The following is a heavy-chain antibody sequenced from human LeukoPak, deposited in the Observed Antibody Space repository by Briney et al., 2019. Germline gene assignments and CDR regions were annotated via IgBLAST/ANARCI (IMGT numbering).Heavy chain of an antibody. CDR1: GYSISSGYY. V-gene: IGHV4-38-2*01. CDR2: IYHSGST. D-gene: IGHD3-22*01. CDR3: ARIGYYDSSGYPDY. Sequence: SETLSLTCAASGYSISSGYYWGWIRQPPGKGLEWIGSIYHSGSTYYNPSLKSRVTISVDTSKNQFSLKLSSVTAADTAVYYCARIGYYDSSGYPDYWGQGTLVTVSS. J-gene: IGHJ4*02.